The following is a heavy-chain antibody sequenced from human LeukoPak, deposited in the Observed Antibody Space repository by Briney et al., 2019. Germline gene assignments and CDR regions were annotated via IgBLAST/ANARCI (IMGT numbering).Heavy chain of an antibody. V-gene: IGHV3-30-3*01. CDR1: GFTFSSYA. CDR2: ISYDGSNK. D-gene: IGHD2-15*01. CDR3: AKDMCRVSGGGSCYRDY. J-gene: IGHJ4*02. Sequence: GRSLRLSCAASGFTFSSYAMHWVRQAPGKGLEWVAVISYDGSNKYYADSVKGRFTISRDNAKNSLYLQMNSLRAEDTALYYCAKDMCRVSGGGSCYRDYWGQGTLVTVSS.